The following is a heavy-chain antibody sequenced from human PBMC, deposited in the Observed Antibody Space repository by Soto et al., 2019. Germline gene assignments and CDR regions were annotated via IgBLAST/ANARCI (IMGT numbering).Heavy chain of an antibody. V-gene: IGHV4-59*08. CDR3: ARLVKSYDYYYYYMDV. Sequence: QVQLQESGPGLVKPSETLSLTCTVSGGSISSYYWSWIRQPPGKGLEWIGYMYYSGSTNYNPSLKSRVTISVDTSKNQFSLKLSSVTAADTAVYYCARLVKSYDYYYYYMDVWGKGTTVTVSS. CDR2: MYYSGST. CDR1: GGSISSYY. J-gene: IGHJ6*03. D-gene: IGHD3-22*01.